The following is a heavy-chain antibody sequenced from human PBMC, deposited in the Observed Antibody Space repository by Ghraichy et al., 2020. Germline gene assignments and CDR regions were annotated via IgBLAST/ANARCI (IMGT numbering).Heavy chain of an antibody. J-gene: IGHJ6*02. Sequence: GGSLRLSCAASGFTFSSYGMHWVRQAPGKGLEWVAVISYDGSNKYYADSVKGRFTISRDNSKNTLYLQMNSLRAEDTAVYYCAKVGYLGRGNWNYVYFGMDVWGQGTTVTVSS. CDR3: AKVGYLGRGNWNYVYFGMDV. CDR1: GFTFSSYG. D-gene: IGHD1-7*01. V-gene: IGHV3-30*18. CDR2: ISYDGSNK.